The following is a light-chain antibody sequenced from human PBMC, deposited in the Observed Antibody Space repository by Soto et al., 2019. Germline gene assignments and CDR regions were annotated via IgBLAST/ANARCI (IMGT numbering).Light chain of an antibody. CDR2: GNN. V-gene: IGLV1-40*01. J-gene: IGLJ3*02. Sequence: QSVLTQPPSVSGAPGQRVTISCTGTTSNIGAGYDVHWYHQPPGAAPKLLISGNNNRPSGVPDRFSGSRSGTSASLAITGLQAEDEADYYCQSFDTSRRGSVFGGGTKLTVL. CDR1: TSNIGAGYD. CDR3: QSFDTSRRGSV.